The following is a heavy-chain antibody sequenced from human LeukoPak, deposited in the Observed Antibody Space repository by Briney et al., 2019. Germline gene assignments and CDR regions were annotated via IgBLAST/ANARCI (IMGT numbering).Heavy chain of an antibody. CDR1: GFTFSSYA. CDR3: ARDSGSSGYYFAFDY. V-gene: IGHV3-30*04. D-gene: IGHD3-22*01. Sequence: GRSLSLSCAASGFTFSSYAMHWVRQAPGKGLEWVAVISYDGSNKYYADSAKGRFTISRDNSKNTLYLQMNSLRAEDTAVYYCARDSGSSGYYFAFDYWGQGTLVTVSS. J-gene: IGHJ4*02. CDR2: ISYDGSNK.